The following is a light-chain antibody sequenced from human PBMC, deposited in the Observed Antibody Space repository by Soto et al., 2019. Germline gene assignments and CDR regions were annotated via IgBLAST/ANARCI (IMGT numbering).Light chain of an antibody. CDR3: QSYDSSLSGLV. V-gene: IGLV1-40*01. Sequence: QSVLTQPHSVSGDPGQRVTISCTGSSSNIGAGYDVHWYQQLPGTAPKLLIYGNSNRPSGVPDRFSGSKSGTSASLAITGLQAEDEADYYCQSYDSSLSGLVFGTGTKVTVL. CDR1: SSNIGAGYD. CDR2: GNS. J-gene: IGLJ1*01.